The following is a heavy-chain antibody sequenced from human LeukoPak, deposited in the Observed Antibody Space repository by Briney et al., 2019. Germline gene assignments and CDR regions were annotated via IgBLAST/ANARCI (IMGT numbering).Heavy chain of an antibody. V-gene: IGHV4-39*01. CDR3: ARHRRDHDFWSGSNPTHYYYYMDV. D-gene: IGHD3-3*01. CDR2: IYYSGHT. J-gene: IGHJ6*03. CDR1: GGSISSSTYY. Sequence: PSETLSPTCSVSGGSISSSTYYWGWIRQPPGNGLEWIGTIYYSGHTYYNPSLKSRVTIFVDTSQNQFSLKLSSVTAADTAVYYCARHRRDHDFWSGSNPTHYYYYMDVWGKGTTVTVSS.